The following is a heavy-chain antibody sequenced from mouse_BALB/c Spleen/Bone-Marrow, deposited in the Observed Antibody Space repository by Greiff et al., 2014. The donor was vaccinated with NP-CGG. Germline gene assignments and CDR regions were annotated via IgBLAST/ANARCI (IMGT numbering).Heavy chain of an antibody. V-gene: IGHV1-9*01. CDR1: GYTFSSYW. CDR2: ILPGSGST. CDR3: ARASWDY. D-gene: IGHD6-1*01. Sequence: VKLVESGAELMKPGASVKISCKATGYTFSSYWIEWVKQRPGRGLEWIGEILPGSGSTNYNEKFKGKATFTADTSSNTAYMQLSSLTSEDSAVYYCARASWDYWGQGTSVTVSS. J-gene: IGHJ4*01.